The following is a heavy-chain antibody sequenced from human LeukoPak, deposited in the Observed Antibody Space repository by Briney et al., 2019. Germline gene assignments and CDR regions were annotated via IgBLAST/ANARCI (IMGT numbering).Heavy chain of an antibody. V-gene: IGHV1-8*01. D-gene: IGHD2-8*01. Sequence: ASVKVSCKASGYTFTRYDINWVRQATGQELEWMGWMNPHSDNTAYAQKFQGRVTMTKNTSISTAYMELSSLRSDDTAVYYCTRRANGRRYNWFDTWGQGTLVTVSS. CDR2: MNPHSDNT. CDR1: GYTFTRYD. CDR3: TRRANGRRYNWFDT. J-gene: IGHJ5*02.